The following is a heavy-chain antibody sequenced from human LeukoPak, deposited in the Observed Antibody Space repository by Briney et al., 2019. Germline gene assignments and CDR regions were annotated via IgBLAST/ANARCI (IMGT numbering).Heavy chain of an antibody. CDR3: ASVGGWPIYY. D-gene: IGHD6-19*01. Sequence: PGGSLRLSCAASGFTFSSYSMNWARQAPGEGLEWVSSISRSSGYIYYADSVKGRFTISRQNAKNSLYLQMNSLSAEDTAVYYCASVGGWPIYYWGQGTLVTVSS. CDR1: GFTFSSYS. CDR2: ISRSSGYI. V-gene: IGHV3-21*01. J-gene: IGHJ4*02.